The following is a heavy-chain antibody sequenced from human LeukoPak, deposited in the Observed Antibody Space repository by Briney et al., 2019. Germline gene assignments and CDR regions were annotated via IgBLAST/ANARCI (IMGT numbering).Heavy chain of an antibody. Sequence: PSETLSLTCTVSGGSISSGGYYWSWIRQHPGKGLEWIGYIYYSGSTYYNPSLKSRVTISVDTSKNQFSLKLSSVTAADTAVYYCARAPKIPWYQLPQGNWFDPWGQGTLVTVSS. D-gene: IGHD2-2*01. CDR2: IYYSGST. CDR1: GGSISSGGYY. CDR3: ARAPKIPWYQLPQGNWFDP. V-gene: IGHV4-31*03. J-gene: IGHJ5*02.